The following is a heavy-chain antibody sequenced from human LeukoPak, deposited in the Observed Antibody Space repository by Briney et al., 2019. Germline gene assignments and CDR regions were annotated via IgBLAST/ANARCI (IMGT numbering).Heavy chain of an antibody. D-gene: IGHD3-3*01. Sequence: SETLSLTCAVYGGSFSGYYWSWIRQPPGKGLEWIGEINHSGSTTYNPSLKSRVTISIDTSKSQFSLKLSSVTAADTAVYYCARLGVRSSDNWFDPWGQGTLVTVSS. CDR2: INHSGST. V-gene: IGHV4-34*01. CDR3: ARLGVRSSDNWFDP. J-gene: IGHJ5*02. CDR1: GGSFSGYY.